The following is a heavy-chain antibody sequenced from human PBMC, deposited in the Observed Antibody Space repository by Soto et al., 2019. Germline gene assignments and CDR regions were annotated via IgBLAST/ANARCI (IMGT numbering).Heavy chain of an antibody. V-gene: IGHV1-69*13. CDR3: ARDRYYYGSGTSYNWFDP. Sequence: SVKVSCKASGGTFSSYAISWVRQAPGQGLEWMGGIIPIFGTANYAQKFQGRVTITADESTSTAYMELSSLRSEDTAVYYCARDRYYYGSGTSYNWFDPWGQGTLVTVSS. D-gene: IGHD3-10*01. J-gene: IGHJ5*02. CDR1: GGTFSSYA. CDR2: IIPIFGTA.